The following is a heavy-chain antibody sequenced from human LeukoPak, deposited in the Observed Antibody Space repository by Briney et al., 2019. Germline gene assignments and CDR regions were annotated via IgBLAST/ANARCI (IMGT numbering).Heavy chain of an antibody. CDR3: ARAVPDTGIVVVPTPVFDP. D-gene: IGHD2-21*01. J-gene: IGHJ5*02. Sequence: PSQTLSLTCTVSGGSISSGGYYWSWIRQPPGKGLEWIGYIYYSGSTNYNPSLKSRVTISVDTSKNQFSLKLSSVTAADTAVYYCARAVPDTGIVVVPTPVFDPWGQGTLVTVSS. CDR2: IYYSGST. CDR1: GGSISSGGYY. V-gene: IGHV4-61*08.